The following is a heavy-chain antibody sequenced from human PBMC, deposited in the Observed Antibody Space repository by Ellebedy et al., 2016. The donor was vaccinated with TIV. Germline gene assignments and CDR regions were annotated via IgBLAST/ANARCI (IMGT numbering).Heavy chain of an antibody. CDR3: ARRSTDFAFDS. J-gene: IGHJ4*02. CDR1: GFMFNTYA. D-gene: IGHD3/OR15-3a*01. Sequence: PGGSLRLSCAASGFMFNTYAMSWVRQAPGRGLEWVSTISGSGGTTYYADSVKGRFTISRDNSKNTLFLQMSSLRAEDTAVYFCARRSTDFAFDSWGQGTLVTVSS. V-gene: IGHV3-23*01. CDR2: ISGSGGTT.